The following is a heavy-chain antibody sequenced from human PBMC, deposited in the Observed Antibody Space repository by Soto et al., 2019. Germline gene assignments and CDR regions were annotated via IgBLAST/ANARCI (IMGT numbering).Heavy chain of an antibody. Sequence: QVQLVQSGAEVKKPGASVKVSCKASGYTFTSYDINWVRQATGQGLEWMGWMNPNSGNTGYAQKLQGXXTMTRNTSISTAYMELSSLRSEDTAVYYCARERTGTTSMDVWGQGTTVTVSS. CDR2: MNPNSGNT. CDR3: ARERTGTTSMDV. CDR1: GYTFTSYD. D-gene: IGHD1-1*01. V-gene: IGHV1-8*01. J-gene: IGHJ6*02.